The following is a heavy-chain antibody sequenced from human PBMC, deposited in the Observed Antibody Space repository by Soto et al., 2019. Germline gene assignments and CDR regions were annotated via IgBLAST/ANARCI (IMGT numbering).Heavy chain of an antibody. CDR2: IYSGGST. Sequence: SETLSLTCTVSGGSISSYYWSWIRQPPGKGLECIGTIYSGGSTFYNPSLESRVTVSVDTSKNQFSLRLTSLTAADTALYYCARGNNNDDAFDIWGHGTMVTVSS. V-gene: IGHV4-4*08. CDR1: GGSISSYY. D-gene: IGHD1-1*01. CDR3: ARGNNNDDAFDI. J-gene: IGHJ3*02.